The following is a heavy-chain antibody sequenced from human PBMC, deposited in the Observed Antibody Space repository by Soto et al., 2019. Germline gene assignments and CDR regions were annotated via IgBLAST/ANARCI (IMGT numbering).Heavy chain of an antibody. CDR1: GFSLSTSGVG. CDR3: AHRRGDSSGWGRFDY. CDR2: IYWDDDK. D-gene: IGHD6-19*01. J-gene: IGHJ4*02. V-gene: IGHV2-5*02. Sequence: QITLKESGPTLVKPTQTLTLTCTFSGFSLSTSGVGVGWIRQPPGKALEWLALIYWDDDKRYSPSLKSRLTITKDTSKHQVVLTMTNMDPVDTATYYCAHRRGDSSGWGRFDYWGQGTLVTVSS.